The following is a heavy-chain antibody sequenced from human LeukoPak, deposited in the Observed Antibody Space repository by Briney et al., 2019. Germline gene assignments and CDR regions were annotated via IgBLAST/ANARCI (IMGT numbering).Heavy chain of an antibody. J-gene: IGHJ5*02. CDR3: ARGGPYCSSTSCYFSWFDP. D-gene: IGHD2-2*01. CDR2: INHSGST. Sequence: SETLSLTCTVSGGSISSYYWSWIRQPPGKGLEWIGEINHSGSTNYNPSLKSRVTISVDTSKNQFSLKLSSVTAADTAVYYCARGGPYCSSTSCYFSWFDPWGQGTLVTVSS. CDR1: GGSISSYY. V-gene: IGHV4-34*01.